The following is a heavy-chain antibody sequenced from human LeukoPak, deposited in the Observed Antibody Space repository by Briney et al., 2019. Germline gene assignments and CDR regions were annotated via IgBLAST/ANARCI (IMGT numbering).Heavy chain of an antibody. CDR3: ARDRPKGYYMDV. Sequence: GASVKVSCKASGYTFTGYYMHWVRQAPGQGLEWMGWISAYNGNTNYAQKFQGRVTMTRNTSISTAYMELSSLRSEDTAVYYCARDRPKGYYMDVWGKGTTVTISS. J-gene: IGHJ6*03. CDR2: ISAYNGNT. V-gene: IGHV1-2*02. CDR1: GYTFTGYY.